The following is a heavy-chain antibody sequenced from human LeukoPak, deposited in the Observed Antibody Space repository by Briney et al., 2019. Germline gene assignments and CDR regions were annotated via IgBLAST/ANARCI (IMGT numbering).Heavy chain of an antibody. D-gene: IGHD2-15*01. CDR1: GFTFGTYG. J-gene: IGHJ3*02. V-gene: IGHV3-33*01. Sequence: PGRSLRLSCAASGFTFGTYGMHWVRQAPGKGLEWVAVIGYDGSNDYYADSVKGRFTISRDNSKTTLYLQMNSLRAEATAVYYCAREADCSGGSCYRGALDTWGQGTMVTVSS. CDR3: AREADCSGGSCYRGALDT. CDR2: IGYDGSND.